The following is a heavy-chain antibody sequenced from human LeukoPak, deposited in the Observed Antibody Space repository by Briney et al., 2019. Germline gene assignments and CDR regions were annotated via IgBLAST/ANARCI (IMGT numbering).Heavy chain of an antibody. D-gene: IGHD6-13*01. V-gene: IGHV5-51*01. Sequence: GGSLKISCKGSGYSFTSYWIGWVRQMPVKGLEWMGIIYPGDSDTRYSPSFQGQVTISADKSISTAYLQWSSLKASDTAMYYCASTNSSSWYYFDYWGQGTLVTVSS. J-gene: IGHJ4*02. CDR2: IYPGDSDT. CDR3: ASTNSSSWYYFDY. CDR1: GYSFTSYW.